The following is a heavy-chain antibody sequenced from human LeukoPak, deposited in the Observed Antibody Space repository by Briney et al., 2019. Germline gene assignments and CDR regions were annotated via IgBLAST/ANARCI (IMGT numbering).Heavy chain of an antibody. D-gene: IGHD3-9*01. CDR1: GFTFSSYA. CDR2: ISGSDYRT. V-gene: IGHV3-23*01. CDR3: AKVSSYDILTGYSPLIDY. Sequence: PGGSLRLSCAASGFTFSSYAMSWVRQAPGKGLEWVSVISGSDYRTNYADSVKGRFTISRDNSKNTLYLQMNSLRAEDTAVYYCAKVSSYDILTGYSPLIDYWGQGSLVTVSS. J-gene: IGHJ4*02.